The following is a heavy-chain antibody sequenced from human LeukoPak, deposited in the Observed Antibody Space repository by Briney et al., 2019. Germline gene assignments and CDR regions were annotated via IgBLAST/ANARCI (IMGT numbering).Heavy chain of an antibody. D-gene: IGHD1-26*01. J-gene: IGHJ4*02. Sequence: SETLSLTCTVSGVSVSSGSYYWSWIRQPPGKGLEWIGYIYYSGSTNYNPSLKSRVTISVDTSKNQFSLKLSSVTAADTAVYYCAREELLSELWGQGTLVTVSS. CDR1: GVSVSSGSYY. CDR2: IYYSGST. V-gene: IGHV4-61*01. CDR3: AREELLSEL.